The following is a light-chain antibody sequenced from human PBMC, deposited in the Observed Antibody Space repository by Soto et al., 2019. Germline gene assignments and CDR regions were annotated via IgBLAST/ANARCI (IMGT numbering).Light chain of an antibody. V-gene: IGKV3-11*01. Sequence: EIVMAQSPATLSVSPGERATLSCRASQSVSGNLAWYQQKPGQAPRLLIYDASNRATGIPARFSGSGSGTDFTLTISSLEPEDFAVYYCQQRSGTFGPGTKVDIK. CDR2: DAS. J-gene: IGKJ3*01. CDR3: QQRSGT. CDR1: QSVSGN.